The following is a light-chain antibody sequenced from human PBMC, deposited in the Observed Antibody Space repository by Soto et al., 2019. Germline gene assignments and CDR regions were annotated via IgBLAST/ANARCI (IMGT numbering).Light chain of an antibody. Sequence: IRMTKSPSSLSASVGDRVTITCRASQTIQNYLNWYQQKPGRAPKLLIYAASSLQSGVPSRFSGSGSRTHFTLTISRLEPGDFAVYYCQHFGGTTFTFCHVRRLEIK. CDR1: QTIQNY. J-gene: IGKJ5*01. CDR2: AAS. CDR3: QHFGGTTFT. V-gene: IGKV1-39*01.